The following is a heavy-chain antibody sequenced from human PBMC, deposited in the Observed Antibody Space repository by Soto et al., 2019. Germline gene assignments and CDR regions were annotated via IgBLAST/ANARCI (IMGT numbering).Heavy chain of an antibody. D-gene: IGHD5-12*01. V-gene: IGHV3-30-3*01. CDR2: ISYDGSNK. CDR3: ARGGRLRHFDY. J-gene: IGHJ4*02. Sequence: QVPLVESGGGVVQPGRSLRLSCAASGFTFSSYALHWVRQAPGKGLEWVAVISYDGSNKYYADSVKGRSTISRDNSKNTLYLQVNSLRAEDTAVYYCARGGRLRHFDYWGQGTMVTVSS. CDR1: GFTFSSYA.